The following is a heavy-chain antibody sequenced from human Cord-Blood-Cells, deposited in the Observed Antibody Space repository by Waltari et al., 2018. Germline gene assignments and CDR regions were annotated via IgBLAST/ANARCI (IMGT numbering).Heavy chain of an antibody. CDR2: MNHNSGNT. CDR3: AREGGSIAARRAAFDI. D-gene: IGHD6-6*01. CDR1: GYTFTSYD. Sequence: QVQLVQSGAEVKKPGASVKVSCKASGYTFTSYDINWVRQATGQGLEWMGWMNHNSGNTGYAQKFQGRVTITRNTSISTAYMELSSLRSEDTAVYYCAREGGSIAARRAAFDIWGQGTMVTVSS. J-gene: IGHJ3*02. V-gene: IGHV1-8*03.